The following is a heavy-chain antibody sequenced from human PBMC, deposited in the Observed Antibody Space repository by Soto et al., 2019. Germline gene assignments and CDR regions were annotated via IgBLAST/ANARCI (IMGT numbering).Heavy chain of an antibody. CDR1: GYSFTSYW. J-gene: IGHJ6*02. D-gene: IGHD3-10*01. Sequence: GESLKISCKGSGYSFTSYWISWVRQMPGKGLEWMGRIDPSDTYTNYSPSFQGHVTISADKSISTAYLQWSSLKASDTAMYYCARHLKFGEYYYYGIDVWGQGPTVTVS. CDR3: ARHLKFGEYYYYGIDV. V-gene: IGHV5-10-1*01. CDR2: IDPSDTYT.